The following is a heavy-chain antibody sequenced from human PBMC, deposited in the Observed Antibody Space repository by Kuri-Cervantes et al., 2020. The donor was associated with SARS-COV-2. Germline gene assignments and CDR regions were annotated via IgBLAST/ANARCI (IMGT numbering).Heavy chain of an antibody. CDR1: GFTFSDYY. CDR2: ISSSGSTI. CDR3: ARGRNYGILTGYYISTPFDY. D-gene: IGHD3-9*01. J-gene: IGHJ4*02. Sequence: GESLKISCAASGFTFSDYYMSWIHQAPGKGLEWVSYISSSGSTIYYADSVKGRFTISRDNAKNSLYLQMNSLRAEDTAVYYCARGRNYGILTGYYISTPFDYWGQGTLVTVSS. V-gene: IGHV3-11*04.